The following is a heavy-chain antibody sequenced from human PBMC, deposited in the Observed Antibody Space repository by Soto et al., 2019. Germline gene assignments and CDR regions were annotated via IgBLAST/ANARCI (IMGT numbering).Heavy chain of an antibody. J-gene: IGHJ5*02. CDR3: ARDVYYDSSRNWFDP. CDR1: GFTFSSYS. Sequence: GGSLRLSCAASGFTFSSYSMNWVRQAPGKGLEWVSSISSSSSYIYYADSVKGRFTISRDNAKNSLYLQMNSLRAEDTAVYYCARDVYYDSSRNWFDPWGQGTLVTVSS. V-gene: IGHV3-21*01. CDR2: ISSSSSYI. D-gene: IGHD3-22*01.